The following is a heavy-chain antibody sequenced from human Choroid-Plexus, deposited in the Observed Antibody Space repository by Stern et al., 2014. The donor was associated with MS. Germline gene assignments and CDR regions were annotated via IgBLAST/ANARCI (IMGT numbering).Heavy chain of an antibody. CDR3: AKDRQYLTYFFDH. V-gene: IGHV3-30*18. D-gene: IGHD2/OR15-2a*01. J-gene: IGHJ5*02. CDR1: GFTFGSCA. CDR2: VSDDGSNK. Sequence: VQLVESGGGVVQPGRPLRLSCVASGFTFGSCAMHWVRQAPGKGLEWGAGVSDDGSNKYYADSVKGRFTISRDNSQNTLYMQMSSLRPEDTAVYYCAKDRQYLTYFFDHWGQGSLVTVSS.